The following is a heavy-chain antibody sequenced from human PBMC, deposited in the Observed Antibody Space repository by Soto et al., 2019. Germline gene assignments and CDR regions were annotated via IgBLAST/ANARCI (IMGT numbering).Heavy chain of an antibody. J-gene: IGHJ4*02. Sequence: PGGSLRLSCAASGFTFSSHAMSWVRQAPGKGLEWVSAISGSGGSTYYADSVKGRFTISRDNSGNTLFLHMNSLRADDTAVYYCAKDPDGDYVGAFDSWGQGTLVTVSS. V-gene: IGHV3-23*01. D-gene: IGHD4-17*01. CDR3: AKDPDGDYVGAFDS. CDR2: ISGSGGST. CDR1: GFTFSSHA.